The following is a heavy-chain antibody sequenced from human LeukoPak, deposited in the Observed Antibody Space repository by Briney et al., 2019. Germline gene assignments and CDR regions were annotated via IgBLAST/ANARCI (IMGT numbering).Heavy chain of an antibody. CDR3: ARDGYCSSTSCYGHASDI. Sequence: SETLSLTCTVSGGSISSNYWSWIRQPAGKGLEWIGRIYTSGSTNYNPSLKSRVTMSVDTSKNQFSLKLSSVTSADTAVYYCARDGYCSSTSCYGHASDIWGQGTMVTVSS. V-gene: IGHV4-4*07. CDR1: GGSISSNY. CDR2: IYTSGST. D-gene: IGHD2-2*01. J-gene: IGHJ3*02.